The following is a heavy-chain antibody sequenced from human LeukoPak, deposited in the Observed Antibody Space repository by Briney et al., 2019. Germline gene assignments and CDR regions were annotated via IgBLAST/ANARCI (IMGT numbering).Heavy chain of an antibody. CDR3: ARLRRCSSTSCYTAYYYMDV. D-gene: IGHD2-2*02. CDR2: INHSGST. Sequence: SETLSLTCAVYGGSFSGYYWSWIRQPPGKGLEWIGEINHSGSTNYNPSLKSRVTISVDTSRNQFSLKLSSVTAADTAVYYCARLRRCSSTSCYTAYYYMDVWGKGTTVTVSS. J-gene: IGHJ6*03. V-gene: IGHV4-34*01. CDR1: GGSFSGYY.